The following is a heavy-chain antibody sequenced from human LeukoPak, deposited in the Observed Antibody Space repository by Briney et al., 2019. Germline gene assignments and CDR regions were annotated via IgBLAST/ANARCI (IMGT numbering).Heavy chain of an antibody. J-gene: IGHJ4*02. CDR2: VSYGGST. V-gene: IGHV4-39*01. CDR1: GGSISSNSNY. Sequence: SETLSLTCTVSGGSISSNSNYWAWIRQPPGRGLEWIGSVSYGGSTYYSPSLESRVTISVDTSKNQFSLKLSSVTAADTAVYYCARQALWFFNHWGQGTLVTVSS. D-gene: IGHD2-21*01. CDR3: ARQALWFFNH.